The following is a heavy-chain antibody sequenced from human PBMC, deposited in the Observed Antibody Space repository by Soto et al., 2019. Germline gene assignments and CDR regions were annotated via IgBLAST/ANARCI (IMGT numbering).Heavy chain of an antibody. D-gene: IGHD3-16*01. CDR3: ARHGAWAPLDD. J-gene: IGHJ4*02. V-gene: IGHV4-34*01. CDR1: GGSFSGYY. CDR2: INHSGST. Sequence: TSETLSLTCAVYGGSFSGYYWGWIRQPPGKGLEWIGEINHSGSTNYNPSLKSRVTISVDTSKNQFSLKLSSVTAADTAVYYCARHGAWAPLDDWGQGTLVTVSS.